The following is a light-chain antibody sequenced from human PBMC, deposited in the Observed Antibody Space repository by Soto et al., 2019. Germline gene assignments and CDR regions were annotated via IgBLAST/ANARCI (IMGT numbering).Light chain of an antibody. Sequence: EVVLTQSPDTLSLSPGDTATLSCRASQSLRATYLAWYQQKPGQAPRLLIYGGSFRATGVPDKFSGRGSGTDFTLSISRLEPEDFAVYYCQQYVTSPRTFGQGTKVDIK. CDR3: QQYVTSPRT. CDR1: QSLRATY. CDR2: GGS. V-gene: IGKV3-20*01. J-gene: IGKJ1*01.